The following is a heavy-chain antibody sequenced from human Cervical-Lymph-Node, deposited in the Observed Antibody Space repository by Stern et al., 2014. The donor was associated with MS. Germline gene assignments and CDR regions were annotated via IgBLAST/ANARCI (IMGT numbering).Heavy chain of an antibody. J-gene: IGHJ6*02. Sequence: VQLEESGAEVKKPGSSVKVSCKASGGTFSNYATSWVRQAPGPGLEWMGGIVPLFGKPNYAQKFQGRVTITADESTSTAYMDLSSLRSEDTAVYYCASPLTATSVPFGYYGMDVWGQGTTVTVS. CDR2: IVPLFGKP. V-gene: IGHV1-69*01. CDR3: ASPLTATSVPFGYYGMDV. D-gene: IGHD4-17*01. CDR1: GGTFSNYA.